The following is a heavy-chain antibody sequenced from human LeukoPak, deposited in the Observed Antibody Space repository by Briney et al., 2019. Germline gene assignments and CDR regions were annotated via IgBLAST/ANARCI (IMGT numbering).Heavy chain of an antibody. CDR3: VKDLDAGASGVDCSSTSCSLQP. CDR2: ISSNGVST. V-gene: IGHV3-64D*06. J-gene: IGHJ5*02. CDR1: GFTFSSYA. D-gene: IGHD2-2*01. Sequence: GGSLRLSCSASGFTFSSYAMHWVRQAPGKGLEYVSAISSNGVSTYYADSVKGRFTISRDNSKNTLYLQMSSLRAEDTAVYYCVKDLDAGASGVDCSSTSCSLQPWGQGTPVTVSS.